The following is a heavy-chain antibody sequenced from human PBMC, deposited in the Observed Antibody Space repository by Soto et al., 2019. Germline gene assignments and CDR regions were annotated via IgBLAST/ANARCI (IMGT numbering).Heavy chain of an antibody. CDR3: ARLNPIAAAFDY. CDR2: ISSNGGST. Sequence: EVQLVESGGGWVQPGGSLRLSCAASGFTFSSYAMHWVRQAPGKGLEYVSAISSNGGSTHYANSVKVRFTISRDNSKNTWYLQMVSLRAEDMAVYYCARLNPIAAAFDYWVQGTLVTVSS. V-gene: IGHV3-64*01. CDR1: GFTFSSYA. D-gene: IGHD6-13*01. J-gene: IGHJ4*02.